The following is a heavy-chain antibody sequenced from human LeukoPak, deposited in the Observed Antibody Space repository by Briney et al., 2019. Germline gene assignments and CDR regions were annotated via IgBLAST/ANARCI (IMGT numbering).Heavy chain of an antibody. Sequence: GGSLRLSCAASGFTLSSYSGNRVRQAPGKGLERVSYISRTDTTIYYADSVKGRFTISRDNAKNSLFLQMNSLRDEDTAVYYCARDQGGSSWFDYWGRGTLVTVSS. CDR3: ARDQGGSSWFDY. CDR1: GFTLSSYS. D-gene: IGHD6-13*01. J-gene: IGHJ4*02. CDR2: ISRTDTTI. V-gene: IGHV3-48*02.